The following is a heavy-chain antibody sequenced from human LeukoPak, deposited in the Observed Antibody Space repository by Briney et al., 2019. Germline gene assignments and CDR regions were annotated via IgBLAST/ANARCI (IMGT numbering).Heavy chain of an antibody. D-gene: IGHD1-26*01. CDR1: GYSFNTNW. J-gene: IGHJ4*02. CDR2: IYPGDSDT. V-gene: IGHV5-51*01. Sequence: GESLKISCKGSGYSFNTNWIGWVRQMPGKGLEWMGIIYPGDSDTRYSPSFQGQVTISADKSISTAYLQWSSLKASDTAMYYFARHRPGGGNYDSFHYWGQGTLVTVSS. CDR3: ARHRPGGGNYDSFHY.